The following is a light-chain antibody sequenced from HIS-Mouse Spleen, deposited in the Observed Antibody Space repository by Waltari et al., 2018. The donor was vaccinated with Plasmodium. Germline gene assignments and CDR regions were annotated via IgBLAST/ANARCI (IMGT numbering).Light chain of an antibody. CDR1: PLPKKY. J-gene: IGLJ3*02. Sequence: SYELTQPPSVSVSPGQTARTTCSGYPLPKKYAYWYQQKSGQAPVLVIYEDSKRPSGIPERFSGSSSGTMATLTISGAQVEDEADYYCYSTDSSGNHRVFGGGTKLTVL. CDR3: YSTDSSGNHRV. V-gene: IGLV3-10*01. CDR2: EDS.